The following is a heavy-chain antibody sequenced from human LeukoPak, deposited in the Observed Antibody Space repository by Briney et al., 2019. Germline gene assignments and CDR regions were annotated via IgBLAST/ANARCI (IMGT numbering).Heavy chain of an antibody. V-gene: IGHV4-34*01. CDR2: INHSGST. CDR1: GGSISSYY. Sequence: SETLSLTCTVSGGSISSYYWSWIRQPPGKGLEWIGEINHSGSTNSNPSLTSRVSISVDTSKDQFSLKLSSVTAADTAVYYCGRRRGKLILNSYDYWGQGTLVTVSS. D-gene: IGHD2-21*01. CDR3: GRRRGKLILNSYDY. J-gene: IGHJ4*02.